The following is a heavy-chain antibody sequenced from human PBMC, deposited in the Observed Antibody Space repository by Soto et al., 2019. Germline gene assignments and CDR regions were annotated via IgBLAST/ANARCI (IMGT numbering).Heavy chain of an antibody. V-gene: IGHV3-64D*06. J-gene: IGHJ4*02. D-gene: IGHD3-3*01. Sequence: PGGSLRLSCSASGFIFSTFGMFWVRQAPGQGLEYVSAIFYSGSGSYYADPVRGRFTVSRDNSKNTFYLQMSSLRVEDTALYFCVRGPSRGSSLFGPLDYWGQGTQVTVSS. CDR1: GFIFSTFG. CDR2: IFYSGSGS. CDR3: VRGPSRGSSLFGPLDY.